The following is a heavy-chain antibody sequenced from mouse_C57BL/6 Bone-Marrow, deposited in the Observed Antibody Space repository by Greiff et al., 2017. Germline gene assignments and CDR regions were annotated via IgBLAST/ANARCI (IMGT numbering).Heavy chain of an antibody. D-gene: IGHD1-1*01. Sequence: QVHVKQSGAELARPGASVKLSCKASGYTFTSYGISWVKQRTGQGLEWIGEIYPRSGNTYYNEKFKGKATLTADKSSSTAYMALRSLTSEDSAVYFCARGRLYYYGSSDYWGQGTTLTVSS. CDR3: ARGRLYYYGSSDY. V-gene: IGHV1-81*01. CDR2: IYPRSGNT. J-gene: IGHJ2*01. CDR1: GYTFTSYG.